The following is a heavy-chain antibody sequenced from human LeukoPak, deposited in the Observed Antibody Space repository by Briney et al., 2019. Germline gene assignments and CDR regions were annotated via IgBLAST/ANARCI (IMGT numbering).Heavy chain of an antibody. CDR3: TRTQEYGSGSFPFDY. CDR1: GYTFTGYY. J-gene: IGHJ4*02. Sequence: ASVKVSCKASGYTFTGYYIYWVRRAPGQGLEWMGWINPNTGGRDYAQKFQGRVTMTRDTSISTAYMEVSSLRSDDTAVYYCTRTQEYGSGSFPFDYWGQGTLVTVSS. D-gene: IGHD3-10*01. CDR2: INPNTGGR. V-gene: IGHV1-2*02.